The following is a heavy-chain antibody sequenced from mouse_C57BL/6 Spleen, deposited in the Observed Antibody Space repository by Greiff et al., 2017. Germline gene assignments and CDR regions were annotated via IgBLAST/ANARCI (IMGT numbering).Heavy chain of an antibody. CDR2: IYPGSGST. V-gene: IGHV1-55*01. D-gene: IGHD2-4*01. J-gene: IGHJ4*01. CDR3: ARKGYYDYDGSMDY. CDR1: GYTFTSYW. Sequence: QVQLQQPGAELVKPGASVKMSCKASGYTFTSYWITWVKQRPGQGLEWIGDIYPGSGSTNYNGKFKSKATLTVDTSSSTAYMQLSSLTSEDSAVYYCARKGYYDYDGSMDYWGQGTSVTVSS.